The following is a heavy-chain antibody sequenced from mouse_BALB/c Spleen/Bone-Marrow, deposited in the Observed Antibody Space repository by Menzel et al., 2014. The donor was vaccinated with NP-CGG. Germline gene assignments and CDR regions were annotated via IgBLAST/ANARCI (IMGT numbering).Heavy chain of an antibody. CDR1: GFTFSDYG. J-gene: IGHJ4*01. D-gene: IGHD1-1*01. V-gene: IGHV5-15*02. CDR3: ARLYGSGYGHAMDY. CDR2: ISNLAYSI. Sequence: EVQLQQSGGGLVQPGGSRKLSCAASGFTFSDYGMAWVRQAPGKGPEWVAFISNLAYSICYADTVTGRFTISRENAKNTLYLEMSSLRSEDTAMYYCARLYGSGYGHAMDYWGQGTSVTVSS.